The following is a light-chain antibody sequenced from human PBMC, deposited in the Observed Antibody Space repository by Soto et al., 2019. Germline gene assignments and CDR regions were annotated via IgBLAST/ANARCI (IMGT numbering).Light chain of an antibody. Sequence: EILFTQSPATLSLSPGERATLSCRASQSVSSYLAWYQQKPGQAPRLLIYDASNRATGIPARFSGSGSGTDFTLTIRSLEPEDFAVYYCQQRSNWITFGQGTRLEIK. CDR2: DAS. CDR1: QSVSSY. CDR3: QQRSNWIT. J-gene: IGKJ5*01. V-gene: IGKV3-11*01.